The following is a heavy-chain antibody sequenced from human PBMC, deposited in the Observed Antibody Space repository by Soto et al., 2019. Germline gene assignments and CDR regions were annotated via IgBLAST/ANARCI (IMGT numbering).Heavy chain of an antibody. Sequence: QVQLVQSGAEVKKPVSSVKVSCKASGGTFSSYAISWVRQAPGQGLEWMGGIIPIFGTANYAQKFQGRVTITADESTSTAYMELSSLRSEDTAVYYCASHGITGTWVYYYGMDVWGQGTTVKVSS. CDR1: GGTFSSYA. CDR3: ASHGITGTWVYYYGMDV. D-gene: IGHD1-7*01. J-gene: IGHJ6*02. CDR2: IIPIFGTA. V-gene: IGHV1-69*12.